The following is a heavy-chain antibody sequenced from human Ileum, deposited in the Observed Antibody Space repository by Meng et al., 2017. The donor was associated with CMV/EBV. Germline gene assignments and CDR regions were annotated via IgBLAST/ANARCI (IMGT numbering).Heavy chain of an antibody. J-gene: IGHJ4*02. CDR1: GYTFTNHN. Sequence: QVDLVQSGTEVKKPGASVKFSCKTSGYTFTNHNIAWVRQAPGQGLEWMGWISVHHGNTDYAQKYQDRVTMTRDTSTNTAYMELRSLTSDDTAMYYCARDNWGYDYWGQGTLVTVSS. V-gene: IGHV1-18*01. CDR3: ARDNWGYDY. D-gene: IGHD7-27*01. CDR2: ISVHHGNT.